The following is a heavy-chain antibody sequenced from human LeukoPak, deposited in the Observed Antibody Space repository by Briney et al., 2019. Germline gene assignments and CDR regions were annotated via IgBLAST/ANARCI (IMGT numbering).Heavy chain of an antibody. CDR2: INIDGGTI. Sequence: GGSLRLSCAASGVTFSNYWMHWVRQAPGKGLVWVSRINIDGGTISYADSVKGRFTISRDNAKNTLYLQMNSLRAEDTAVYYCARDLNDLLQNYRSTWYPADYWGQGTLVTVSS. V-gene: IGHV3-74*01. J-gene: IGHJ4*02. CDR3: ARDLNDLLQNYRSTWYPADY. CDR1: GVTFSNYW. D-gene: IGHD6-13*01.